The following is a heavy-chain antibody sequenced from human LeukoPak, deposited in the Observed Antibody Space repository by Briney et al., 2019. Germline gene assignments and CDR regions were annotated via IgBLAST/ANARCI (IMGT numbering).Heavy chain of an antibody. V-gene: IGHV3-30*03. CDR1: GFTFSSYA. D-gene: IGHD3-22*01. J-gene: IGHJ4*02. CDR2: ISFDGSSK. Sequence: GGSLRLSCAASGFTFSSYAMSWVRQAPGKGLEWVAIISFDGSSKYYADSVKGRFTISRDNSKNTLYLQMNSLRAEDTAVYYCARDLYRIVVVPHYFDYWGQGTLVTVSS. CDR3: ARDLYRIVVVPHYFDY.